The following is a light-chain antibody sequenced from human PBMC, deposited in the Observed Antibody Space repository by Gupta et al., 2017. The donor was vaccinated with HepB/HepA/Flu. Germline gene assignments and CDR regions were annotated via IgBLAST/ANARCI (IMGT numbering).Light chain of an antibody. CDR3: SSYTSASTGI. V-gene: IGLV2-14*03. CDR2: DVG. CDR1: SSDVGAYNY. Sequence: SALTQPASVSGSPGQSITISCTGTSSDVGAYNYVSWYQQHPAQAPKLIIYDVGDRPSGVSHRFSGSKSGNTASLTISGLQAEDEADYYCSSYTSASTGIFGTGTKVTVL. J-gene: IGLJ1*01.